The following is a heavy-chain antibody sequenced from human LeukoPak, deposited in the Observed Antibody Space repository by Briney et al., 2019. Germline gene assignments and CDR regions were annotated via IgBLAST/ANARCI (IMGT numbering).Heavy chain of an antibody. CDR1: GYTFTGYY. D-gene: IGHD2/OR15-2a*01. V-gene: IGHV1-2*02. CDR2: INPNIGGS. J-gene: IGHJ4*02. Sequence: GASVKVSCKASGYTFTGYYLHWVRQAPGQGLEWMGSINPNIGGSNYAQRFQGRVTLTRDTSISTACMDLSRLRSDDTAIYYCARENTNAFYAPWDWGQGTLVTVSS. CDR3: ARENTNAFYAPWD.